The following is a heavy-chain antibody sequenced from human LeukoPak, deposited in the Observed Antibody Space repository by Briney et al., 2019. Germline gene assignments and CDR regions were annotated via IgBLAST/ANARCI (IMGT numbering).Heavy chain of an antibody. J-gene: IGHJ4*02. CDR3: ARDQPRELPPFDY. Sequence: GASVKVSCKASGYTFTSYGISWVRQAPGQGLEWMVWISAYNGNTYYAQKLQGRLTMTKDTYTSTAYMELRSLRCGDTSVYYCARDQPRELPPFDYWGQGTLVTVSS. CDR1: GYTFTSYG. CDR2: ISAYNGNT. D-gene: IGHD1-26*01. V-gene: IGHV1-18*01.